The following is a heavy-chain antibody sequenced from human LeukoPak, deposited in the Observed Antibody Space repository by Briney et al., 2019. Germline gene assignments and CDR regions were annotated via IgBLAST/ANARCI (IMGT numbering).Heavy chain of an antibody. CDR2: ISGSGGTT. CDR1: GLTFSSYA. J-gene: IGHJ3*02. V-gene: IGHV3-23*01. D-gene: IGHD4-17*01. CDR3: AKTLTTVTILDAFDI. Sequence: GGSLRLSCAASGLTFSSYAMSWVRQAPGKGLEWVSAISGSGGTTNYADSVKGRFTISRDNSKNTLYLQMSSLRAEDMAVYYCAKTLTTVTILDAFDIWGQGTMVTVSS.